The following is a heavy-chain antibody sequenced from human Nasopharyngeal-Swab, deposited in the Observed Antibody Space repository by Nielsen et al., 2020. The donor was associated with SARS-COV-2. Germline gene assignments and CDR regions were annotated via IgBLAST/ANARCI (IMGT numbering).Heavy chain of an antibody. CDR3: ARDNGVLPGALDS. J-gene: IGHJ4*02. CDR2: ISGSGDST. V-gene: IGHV3-23*01. D-gene: IGHD2-8*01. Sequence: GGSLRLSCEASAFTFSSYSMSWVRQAPGKGLEWVSAISGSGDSTYYADSVKGRFTISRDNSKNTLYLQMNSLRAEDTALYYCARDNGVLPGALDSWGQGTLVTVSS. CDR1: AFTFSSYS.